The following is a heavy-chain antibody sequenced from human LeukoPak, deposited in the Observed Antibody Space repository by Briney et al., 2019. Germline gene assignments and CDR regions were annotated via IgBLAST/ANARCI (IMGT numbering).Heavy chain of an antibody. CDR3: AREAAGFDY. D-gene: IGHD6-13*01. CDR2: ISYDGSNK. CDR1: GFTFSSYA. V-gene: IGHV3-30-3*01. Sequence: GGSLRLSCAASGFTFSSYAMHWVRQAPGKGLEWVAVISYDGSNKYYADSVKGRFTISRGNSKNTLYLQMNSLRAEDTAVYYCAREAAGFDYWGQGTLVTVSS. J-gene: IGHJ4*02.